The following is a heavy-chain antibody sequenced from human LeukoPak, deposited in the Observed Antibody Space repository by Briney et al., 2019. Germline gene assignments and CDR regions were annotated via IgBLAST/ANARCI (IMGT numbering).Heavy chain of an antibody. D-gene: IGHD1-26*01. CDR1: GYTLTELS. J-gene: IGHJ6*02. CDR2: ISAYNGNT. CDR3: ARDQELFQWANYYYGMDV. Sequence: ASVKVSCKVSGYTLTELSIHWVRQAPGQGLEWMGWISAYNGNTNYAQKLQGRVTMTTDTSTSTAYMELRSLRSDDTAVYYCARDQELFQWANYYYGMDVWGQGTTVTVSS. V-gene: IGHV1-18*01.